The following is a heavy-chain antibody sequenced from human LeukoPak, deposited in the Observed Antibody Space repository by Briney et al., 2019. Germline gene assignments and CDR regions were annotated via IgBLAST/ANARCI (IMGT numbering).Heavy chain of an antibody. CDR3: AKTYSGSYLYYFDY. D-gene: IGHD1-26*01. Sequence: GGSLRLSCAASGVTFSSYAMSWVRQAPGKGLEWVSAISGSGGSTYYADSVKGRFTISRDNSKNTLYLQMNSLRAEDTAVYYCAKTYSGSYLYYFDYWGQGTLVTVSS. J-gene: IGHJ4*02. CDR2: ISGSGGST. CDR1: GVTFSSYA. V-gene: IGHV3-23*01.